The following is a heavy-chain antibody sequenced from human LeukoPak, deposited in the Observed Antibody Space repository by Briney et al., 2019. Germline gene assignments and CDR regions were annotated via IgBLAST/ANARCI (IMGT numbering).Heavy chain of an antibody. Sequence: PGGSLRLSCAASGFTFSSYSMNWVRQAPGKGLEWVSSISSSSSYTYYADSVKGRFTISRDNAKNSLYLQMNSLRAEDTAVYYCARARITIFGVVRDAFDIWGQGTMVTVSS. CDR1: GFTFSSYS. V-gene: IGHV3-21*01. CDR3: ARARITIFGVVRDAFDI. CDR2: ISSSSSYT. J-gene: IGHJ3*02. D-gene: IGHD3-3*01.